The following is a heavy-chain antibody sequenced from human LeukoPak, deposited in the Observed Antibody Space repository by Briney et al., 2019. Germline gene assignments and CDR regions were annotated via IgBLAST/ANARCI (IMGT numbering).Heavy chain of an antibody. CDR3: ATMVGRRGLQTPSFDY. CDR1: GYTLTELS. V-gene: IGHV1-24*01. Sequence: ASVKVSCKVSGYTLTELSMHWVRQAPGKGLEWMGGFDPEDGETIYAQKFQGRVTMTEDTSTDTAYMELSSLRSEDTAVYYCATMVGRRGLQTPSFDYWGQGTLVTVSS. J-gene: IGHJ4*02. D-gene: IGHD5-24*01. CDR2: FDPEDGET.